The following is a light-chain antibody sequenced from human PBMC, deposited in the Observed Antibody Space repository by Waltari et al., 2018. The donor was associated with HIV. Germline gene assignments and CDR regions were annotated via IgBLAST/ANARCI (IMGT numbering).Light chain of an antibody. Sequence: QSVLAQPPSASGTPGQRVTISCSGSTSNIGGNTVSWYQQLPGTAPKPLIYSNNGRPSGVPDRLSCSTAGTSGSLVISGLQAEDEAYYYWAAWDDSLKGGGLGTGTKVTVL. J-gene: IGLJ1*01. CDR1: TSNIGGNT. CDR3: AAWDDSLKGGG. CDR2: SNN. V-gene: IGLV1-44*01.